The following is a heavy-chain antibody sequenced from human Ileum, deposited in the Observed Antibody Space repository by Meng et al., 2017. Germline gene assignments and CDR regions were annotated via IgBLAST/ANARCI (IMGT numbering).Heavy chain of an antibody. J-gene: IGHJ4*02. Sequence: QVQLQDSGPGLVRPSETLPLICTVSGASVTTSHYQWGWIRQPPGKGLEWIGYASTNYNPSLKSRLTISLDTSKNQVSLKLTSVTAADTAVYYCARDHWGSLDYWGQGILVTVSS. V-gene: IGHV4-61*01. CDR1: GASVTTSHYQ. CDR3: ARDHWGSLDY. D-gene: IGHD7-27*01. CDR2: AST.